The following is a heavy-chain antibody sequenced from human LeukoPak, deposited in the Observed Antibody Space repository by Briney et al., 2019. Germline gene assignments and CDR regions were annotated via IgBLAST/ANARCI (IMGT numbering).Heavy chain of an antibody. Sequence: GGSLRLSCGASGFTVSTNYMSWVRQAPGKGLEWVSVMYVGGNTNYADSVKGRFTISRDNSKNTVFLQMNSLRAEDTAVYYCARDRRLGYCSSTSCQGAFDIWGQGTMVTVSS. CDR2: MYVGGNT. D-gene: IGHD2-2*01. J-gene: IGHJ3*02. CDR1: GFTVSTNY. V-gene: IGHV3-53*01. CDR3: ARDRRLGYCSSTSCQGAFDI.